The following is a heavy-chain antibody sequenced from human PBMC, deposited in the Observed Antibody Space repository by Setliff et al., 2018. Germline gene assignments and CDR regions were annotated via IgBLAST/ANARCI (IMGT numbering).Heavy chain of an antibody. J-gene: IGHJ6*03. Sequence: SETLSLTCTVSGDSISSRRNYWGWFRQPAGKELEWIGQIYTSWSTNYNPSLKSRVTISLDTSKNQFSLSQTSVTAEDTAVYYCARMSGFQYIDVWDKGTTVTVSS. D-gene: IGHD3-3*01. CDR1: GDSISSRRNY. V-gene: IGHV4-61*09. CDR2: IYTSWST. CDR3: ARMSGFQYIDV.